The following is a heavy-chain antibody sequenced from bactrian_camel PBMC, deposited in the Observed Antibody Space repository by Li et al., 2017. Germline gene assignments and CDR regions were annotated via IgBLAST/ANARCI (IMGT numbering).Heavy chain of an antibody. CDR3: ATDPVGTWDLGRYGY. D-gene: IGHD5*01. CDR2: ISSSGDTT. CDR1: GFTFSSYY. V-gene: IGHV3S1*01. Sequence: HVQLVESGGGLVQPGGSLRLSCAVSGFTFSSYYMNWVRQAPGKGLEWVSTISSSGDTTNYADSVKGQFTISRDNAKNTVYLQMNSLKTEDTAVYYCATDPVGTWDLGRYGYWGQGTQVTVS. J-gene: IGHJ6*01.